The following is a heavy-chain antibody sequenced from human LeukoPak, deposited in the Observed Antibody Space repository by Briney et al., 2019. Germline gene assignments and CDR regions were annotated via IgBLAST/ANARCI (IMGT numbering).Heavy chain of an antibody. Sequence: SETLSLTCTVSGGSISSYYWSWIRQPPGKGLEWIGYIYSSGSTNYNPSLKSRVTISVDTSKNQFSLKLSSVTAADTAVYYCARVRLTTVTDYWGQGTLVTVSS. CDR2: IYSSGST. J-gene: IGHJ4*02. CDR1: GGSISSYY. D-gene: IGHD4-17*01. V-gene: IGHV4-59*08. CDR3: ARVRLTTVTDY.